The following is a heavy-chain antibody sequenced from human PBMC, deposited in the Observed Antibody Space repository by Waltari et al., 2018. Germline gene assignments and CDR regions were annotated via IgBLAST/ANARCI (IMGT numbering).Heavy chain of an antibody. CDR1: GGTFTSDR. CDR3: AGGDVGYYYYKMDV. V-gene: IGHV1-69*02. Sequence: QVQLVQSGAEAKKPGSSVRVSCRASGGTFTSDRVNWVRQAPGNGLEWMGGIRPEISGTKDEVKYQGRITITADKSTGTVYMELGSLGSDDTAVYYCAGGDVGYYYYKMDVWGQGTTVTVSS. J-gene: IGHJ6*03. CDR2: IRPEISGT. D-gene: IGHD3-10*01.